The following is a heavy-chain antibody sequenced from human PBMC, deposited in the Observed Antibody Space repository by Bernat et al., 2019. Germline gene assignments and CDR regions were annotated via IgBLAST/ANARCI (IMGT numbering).Heavy chain of an antibody. CDR2: ISSSGGNR. Sequence: EVQLVESGGGLVQPGGSLRLSCAASGFTFSSYEMNWVRQAPGKGLEWVSYISSSGGNRYYADSVKGRFTISKENTKNSLYLQLNGMRAEDTAVYYCASRIAVTGSWRGSWGQGTLVTVS. J-gene: IGHJ5*02. CDR1: GFTFSSYE. D-gene: IGHD6-19*01. CDR3: ASRIAVTGSWRGS. V-gene: IGHV3-48*03.